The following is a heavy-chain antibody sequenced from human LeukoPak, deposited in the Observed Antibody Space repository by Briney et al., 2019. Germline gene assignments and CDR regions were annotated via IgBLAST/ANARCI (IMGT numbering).Heavy chain of an antibody. CDR1: GYSISSGYY. CDR3: ARERSGSYRGGNFDY. CDR2: IYYSGST. J-gene: IGHJ4*02. D-gene: IGHD1-26*01. Sequence: SETLSLTCAVSGYSISSGYYWSWIRQPPGKGLEWIGYIYYSGSTNYNPSLKSRVTISVDTSKNQFSLKLSSVTAADTAVYYCARERSGSYRGGNFDYWGQGTLVTVSS. V-gene: IGHV4-61*01.